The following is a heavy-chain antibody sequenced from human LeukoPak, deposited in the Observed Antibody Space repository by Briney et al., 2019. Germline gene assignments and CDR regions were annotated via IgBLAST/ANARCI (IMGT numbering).Heavy chain of an antibody. CDR2: ISASNGNT. J-gene: IGHJ4*02. V-gene: IGHV1-18*01. CDR3: ARGSANYYDSSGYGY. D-gene: IGHD3-22*01. CDR1: GYTFTSYG. Sequence: ASVKVSCKASGYTFTSYGISWVRQAPGQGLEWMGWISASNGNTNNAQKLQGRVTMTTDTSTSTAYMGLRSLRSDDTAVYYCARGSANYYDSSGYGYWGQGTLVTVSS.